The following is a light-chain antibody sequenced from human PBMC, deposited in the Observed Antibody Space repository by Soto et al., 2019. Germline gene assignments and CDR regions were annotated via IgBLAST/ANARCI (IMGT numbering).Light chain of an antibody. V-gene: IGKV3-20*01. CDR1: QSVSSSY. CDR2: GAS. CDR3: QQYNNWPPWT. Sequence: DILLTQSPGTLSLSPGDRATLSCRASQSVSSSYLAWYQHKPGQAPRLLIYGASSRATGVPDRFSGSGSGTDFTLTISSLQSEDFAVYYCQQYNNWPPWTFGQGTKVEIK. J-gene: IGKJ1*01.